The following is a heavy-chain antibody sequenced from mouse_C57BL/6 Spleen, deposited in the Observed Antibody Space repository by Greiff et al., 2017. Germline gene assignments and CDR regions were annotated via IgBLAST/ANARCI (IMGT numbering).Heavy chain of an antibody. V-gene: IGHV1-50*01. CDR1: GYTFTSYW. CDR2: IDPSDSYT. CDR3: ARSYQSYAMDY. J-gene: IGHJ4*01. Sequence: QVQLKQPGAELVKPGASVKLSCKASGYTFTSYWMQWVKQRPGQGLEWIGEIDPSDSYTNYNQKFKGKATLTVDTSSSTAYMQLSSLTSEDSAVYYCARSYQSYAMDYWGQGTSVTVSS.